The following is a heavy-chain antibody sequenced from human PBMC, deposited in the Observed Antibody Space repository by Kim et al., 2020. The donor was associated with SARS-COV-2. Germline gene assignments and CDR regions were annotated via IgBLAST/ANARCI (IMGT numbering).Heavy chain of an antibody. V-gene: IGHV4-31*03. CDR1: GGSISSGGYY. J-gene: IGHJ5*02. CDR2: IYYSGST. CDR3: ARGASITIFGVVILGGGFDP. Sequence: SETLSLTCTVSGGSISSGGYYWSWIRQHPGKGLEWIGYIYYSGSTYYNPSLKSRVTISVDTSKNQLYLKLSSVTAADTAVYYCARGASITIFGVVILGGGFDPWGQGTLVTVSS. D-gene: IGHD3-3*01.